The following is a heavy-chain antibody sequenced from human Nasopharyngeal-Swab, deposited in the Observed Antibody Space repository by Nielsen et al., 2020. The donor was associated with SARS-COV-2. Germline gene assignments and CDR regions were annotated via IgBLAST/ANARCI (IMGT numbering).Heavy chain of an antibody. J-gene: IGHJ4*02. CDR1: VFPFSDYY. V-gene: IGHV3-11*04. D-gene: IGHD2-21*02. CDR2: ISSSGSTI. Sequence: SCASSVFPFSDYYMSWIRQAPGKGLEWVSYISSSGSTIYYADSVKGRFTISRDNAKNSLYLQMNSVRAEDTAVYYCARDSGIVVVTAIFDYWGQGTLVTVSS. CDR3: ARDSGIVVVTAIFDY.